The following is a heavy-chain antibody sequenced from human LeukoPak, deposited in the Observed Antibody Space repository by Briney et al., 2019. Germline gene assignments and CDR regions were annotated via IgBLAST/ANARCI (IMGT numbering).Heavy chain of an antibody. V-gene: IGHV4-31*03. CDR1: GGSISSGGDY. D-gene: IGHD4-23*01. Sequence: SQTLSLTCTISGGSISSGGDYRRWIRQHPGKGLEWIGYIYYSGSTYYNPSLKSRVTISVDTSKNQFSLKLSSVTAADTAVYYCARDTSSGNSLYFQHWGQSTLVTVSS. CDR2: IYYSGST. J-gene: IGHJ1*01. CDR3: ARDTSSGNSLYFQH.